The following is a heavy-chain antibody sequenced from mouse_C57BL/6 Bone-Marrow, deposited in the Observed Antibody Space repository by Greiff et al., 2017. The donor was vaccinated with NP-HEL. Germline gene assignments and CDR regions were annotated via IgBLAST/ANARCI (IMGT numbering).Heavy chain of an antibody. CDR3: ARGSPSTYGY. D-gene: IGHD2-1*01. CDR2: IIPNNGGT. V-gene: IGHV1-26*01. CDR1: GYTFTDYY. Sequence: VQLKQSGPELVKPGASVKISCKASGYTFTDYYMNWVKQSHGKSLEWIGDIIPNNGGTSYNQKFKGKATLTVDKSSSTAYMELRSLTSEDSAVYYCARGSPSTYGYWGQGTTLTVSS. J-gene: IGHJ2*01.